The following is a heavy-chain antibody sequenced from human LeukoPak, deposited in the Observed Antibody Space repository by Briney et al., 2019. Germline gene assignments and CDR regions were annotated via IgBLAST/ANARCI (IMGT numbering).Heavy chain of an antibody. V-gene: IGHV3-23*01. CDR1: GFAFSSLD. Sequence: GGSLRLSCAASGFAFSSLDRGWVRQAPGKGLEWVSAIRDSGDRTYYADSVKGRFTLSRDNSKNTLYLQINSLRAEDTAVYYCAKDARRSSGWWFFDHWGQGTLVTVSS. D-gene: IGHD6-19*01. CDR3: AKDARRSSGWWFFDH. J-gene: IGHJ4*02. CDR2: IRDSGDRT.